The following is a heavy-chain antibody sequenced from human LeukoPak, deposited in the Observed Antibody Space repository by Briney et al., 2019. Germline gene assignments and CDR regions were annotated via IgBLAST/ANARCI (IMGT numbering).Heavy chain of an antibody. Sequence: SETLSLTCTVSGGSISSYYWSWIRQPPGKGLEWIGYTYYSGSTNYNPSLKSRVTISVDTSKNQFSLKLSSVTAADTAVYYCAREKVGATYWFDPWGQGTLVTVSS. V-gene: IGHV4-59*01. CDR1: GGSISSYY. J-gene: IGHJ5*02. CDR3: AREKVGATYWFDP. CDR2: TYYSGST. D-gene: IGHD1-26*01.